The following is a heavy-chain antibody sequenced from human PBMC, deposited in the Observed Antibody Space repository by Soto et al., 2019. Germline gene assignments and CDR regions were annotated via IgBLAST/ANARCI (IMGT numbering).Heavy chain of an antibody. CDR2: ISSSSSYI. D-gene: IGHD3-10*01. V-gene: IGHV3-21*01. CDR1: GFAFSSYS. CDR3: ARDDDYYGSGSSDY. J-gene: IGHJ4*02. Sequence: EVQLVESGGGLVKPGGSLRLSCAASGFAFSSYSMNWVRQAPGKGLEWVSSISSSSSYIYYADSVKGRFTISRDNAKNSLYLQMNSLRAEDTAVYYCARDDDYYGSGSSDYWGQGTLVTVSS.